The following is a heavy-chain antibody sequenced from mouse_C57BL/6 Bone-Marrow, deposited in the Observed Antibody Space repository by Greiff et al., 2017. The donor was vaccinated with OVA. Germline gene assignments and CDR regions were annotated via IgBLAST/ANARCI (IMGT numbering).Heavy chain of an antibody. D-gene: IGHD1-1*01. CDR1: GFNIKNTY. CDR2: IDPATDNT. CDR3: ARGNFGSSFYAMDY. V-gene: IGHV14-3*01. Sequence: EVQLQQSVAELVRPGASVKLPCTASGFNIKNTYMHWVKQRPEQGLEWIGRIDPATDNTKYAPKFQGKATMTADTSSNTAYLQLSSLSSEDTAVYCCARGNFGSSFYAMDYWGQGTSVTVSS. J-gene: IGHJ4*01.